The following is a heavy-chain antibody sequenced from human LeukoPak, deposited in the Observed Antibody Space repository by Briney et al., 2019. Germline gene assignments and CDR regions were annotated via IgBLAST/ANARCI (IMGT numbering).Heavy chain of an antibody. CDR3: ARGPNSNWSGLDF. V-gene: IGHV3-30-3*01. CDR2: ISYDGSNK. J-gene: IGHJ4*02. Sequence: GGSLRLSCAASGFTFSSYAMHWVRLAPGKGLEWVAVISYDGSNKYYADSVKGRFTVSRDNAKNTLYLQMNNLRAEDTAVYYCARGPNSNWSGLDFWGQGTLLTVSS. D-gene: IGHD6-6*01. CDR1: GFTFSSYA.